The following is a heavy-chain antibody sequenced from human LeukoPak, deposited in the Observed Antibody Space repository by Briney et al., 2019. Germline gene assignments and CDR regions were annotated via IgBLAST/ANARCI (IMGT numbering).Heavy chain of an antibody. CDR2: IYHSGST. CDR1: GYSISSGYY. CDR3: ARRATYYDFWSGYHNWFDP. J-gene: IGHJ5*02. D-gene: IGHD3-3*01. Sequence: SETLSLTCAVSGYSISSGYYWGWIRQPPGKGLEWIGSIYHSGSTYYNPSLKSRVTISVDPSKNQFSLKLSSVTAADTAVYYCARRATYYDFWSGYHNWFDPWGQGTLVTVSS. V-gene: IGHV4-38-2*01.